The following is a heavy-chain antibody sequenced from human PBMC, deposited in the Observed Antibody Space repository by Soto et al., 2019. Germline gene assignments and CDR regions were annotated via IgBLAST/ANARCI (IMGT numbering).Heavy chain of an antibody. CDR3: VKDEGTSSTVFDY. CDR1: GYTFTSYG. D-gene: IGHD4-4*01. V-gene: IGHV1-18*01. Sequence: GASVKVSCKASGYTFTSYGIIWVRQAPGQGLEWMGWISVYNGNTNYAQKLQGRVTMSTDTSTSTAYMELRRLRPDDSALYYCVKDEGTSSTVFDYWGQGTPVTVSS. CDR2: ISVYNGNT. J-gene: IGHJ4*02.